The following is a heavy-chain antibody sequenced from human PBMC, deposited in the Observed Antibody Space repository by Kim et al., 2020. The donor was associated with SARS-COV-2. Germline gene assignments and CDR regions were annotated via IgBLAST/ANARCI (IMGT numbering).Heavy chain of an antibody. D-gene: IGHD3-16*01. CDR1: GFTFSAYD. Sequence: GGSLRLSCATSGFTFSAYDMNWVRQAPGKGLEWLSFITKSSATIYYADSVQGRFTISRDNAKNSLYLQMNSLRDEDTAIYYCVRDRMGGAFDIWGQGTMVTVSS. CDR2: ITKSSATI. CDR3: VRDRMGGAFDI. J-gene: IGHJ3*02. V-gene: IGHV3-48*02.